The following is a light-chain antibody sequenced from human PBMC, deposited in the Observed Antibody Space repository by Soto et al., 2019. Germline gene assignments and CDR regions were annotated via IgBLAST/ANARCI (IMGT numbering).Light chain of an antibody. CDR2: DAS. V-gene: IGKV1-5*01. Sequence: SALSVSGEYRVTITSRASQSLNRWLAWYQQKPGKAPNLLIYDASSVQSGVPSRFSGGGSGTEFALTISILQADDFATYCCQQYNSPPSTFGQGTKLDIK. CDR3: QQYNSPPST. CDR1: QSLNRW. J-gene: IGKJ1*01.